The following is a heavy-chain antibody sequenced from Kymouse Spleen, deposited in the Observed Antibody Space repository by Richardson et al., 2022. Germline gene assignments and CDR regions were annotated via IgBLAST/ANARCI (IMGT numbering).Heavy chain of an antibody. CDR1: GFTFDDYA. V-gene: IGHV3-9*01. CDR2: ISWNSGSI. J-gene: IGHJ6*02. Sequence: EVQLVESGGGLVQPGRSLRLSCAASGFTFDDYAMHWVRQAPGKGLEWVSGISWNSGSIGYADSVKGRFTISRDNAKNSLYLQMNSLRAEDTALYYCAKDWGAMVRGASLYYYYGMDVWGQGTTVTVSS. CDR3: AKDWGAMVRGASLYYYYGMDV. D-gene: IGHD3-10*01.